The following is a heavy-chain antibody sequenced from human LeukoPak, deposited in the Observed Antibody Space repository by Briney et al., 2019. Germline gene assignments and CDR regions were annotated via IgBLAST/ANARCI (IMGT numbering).Heavy chain of an antibody. V-gene: IGHV4-59*01. D-gene: IGHD3-22*01. CDR3: ATYDSGTIDY. CDR2: VYYSGST. J-gene: IGHJ4*02. CDR1: GDSISSDY. Sequence: SETLSLTCTISGDSISSDYWSWIRQPPGKGLEWIGYVYYSGSTNYNPSLKRRVTISVDTSQFSPKLSSVTAADTAVYYCATYDSGTIDYWGQGTLVTVSS.